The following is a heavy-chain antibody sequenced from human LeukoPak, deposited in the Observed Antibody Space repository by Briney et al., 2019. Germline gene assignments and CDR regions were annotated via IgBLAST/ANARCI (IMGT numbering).Heavy chain of an antibody. CDR3: ARAWAYSGSYVLSAAFDI. CDR1: GGSITNYD. Sequence: PSETLSLTCTVSGGSITNYDWSWIRQPPGKGLEWIGYMYYTGTTNYNPSLKSRVTISRDTSKSQFALKLSSVTAADTAVYYCARAWAYSGSYVLSAAFDIWGQGTMVTVSS. J-gene: IGHJ3*02. V-gene: IGHV4-59*01. CDR2: MYYTGTT. D-gene: IGHD1-26*01.